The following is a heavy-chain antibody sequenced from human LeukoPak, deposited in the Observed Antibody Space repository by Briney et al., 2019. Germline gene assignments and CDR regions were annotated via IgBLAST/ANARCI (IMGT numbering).Heavy chain of an antibody. J-gene: IGHJ4*02. D-gene: IGHD2-2*01. Sequence: PGESLRLSCTAPGFTFSTYAMNWVRQAPGKGLEWISAIGGGGDSPYYADSVKGRFTISRDNSRNTLYLQMNSLRVEDTAVFYCASAVVVPAANFDYWGQGTLVTVSS. V-gene: IGHV3-23*01. CDR1: GFTFSTYA. CDR2: IGGGGDSP. CDR3: ASAVVVPAANFDY.